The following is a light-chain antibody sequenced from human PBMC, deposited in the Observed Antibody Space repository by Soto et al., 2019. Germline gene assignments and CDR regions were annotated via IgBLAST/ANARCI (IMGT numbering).Light chain of an antibody. J-gene: IGKJ1*01. Sequence: EIVLTQSPGTLSLSPGERATLSCRASQSVSSSYLAWYQQKPGQAPRLLIYGASSRATGIPDRFSGSGSGTVFTLTISRLEPEDFAVYYCQQYGSSPPSTFGQGTKVEIK. CDR1: QSVSSSY. CDR2: GAS. CDR3: QQYGSSPPST. V-gene: IGKV3-20*01.